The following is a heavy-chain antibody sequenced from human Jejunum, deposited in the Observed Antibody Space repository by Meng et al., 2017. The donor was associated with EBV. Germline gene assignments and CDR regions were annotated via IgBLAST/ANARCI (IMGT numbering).Heavy chain of an antibody. CDR1: GYTFTSSG. CDR3: ARVRPGGGWFDP. CDR2: INTNTGYP. V-gene: IGHV7-4-1*02. J-gene: IGHJ5*02. D-gene: IGHD2-8*02. Sequence: VQVVQSGSELKKPCASVKVSCKASGYTFTSSGINWVRQAPGQGLEWMGWINTNTGYPTYAQDFTGRFVFSLDTSVSTAYLQITSLSTEDNAVYYCARVRPGGGWFDPWGQGTLVTVSS.